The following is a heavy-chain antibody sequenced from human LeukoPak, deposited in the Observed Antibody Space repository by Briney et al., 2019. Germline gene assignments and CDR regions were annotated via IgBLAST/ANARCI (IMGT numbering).Heavy chain of an antibody. V-gene: IGHV3-21*01. D-gene: IGHD1-26*01. CDR3: ARHHHSGSYYYYYYYYMDV. J-gene: IGHJ6*03. CDR2: ISSSSSYI. Sequence: PGGSLRLSCAASGFTFSSYSMNWVRQAPGKGLEWVSSISSSSSYIYYADSVKGRFTISRDNAKNSLYLQMNSLRAEDTAVYYCARHHHSGSYYYYYYYYMDVWGKGTTVTVSS. CDR1: GFTFSSYS.